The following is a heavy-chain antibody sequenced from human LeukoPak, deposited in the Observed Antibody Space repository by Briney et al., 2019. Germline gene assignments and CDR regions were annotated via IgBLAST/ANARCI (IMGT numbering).Heavy chain of an antibody. V-gene: IGHV3-30*03. J-gene: IGHJ4*02. CDR3: AIQTRGYGGNSVSFDY. D-gene: IGHD4-23*01. CDR2: ISYDGSNK. CDR1: GFTFSSYG. Sequence: TGGSLRLSCAASGFTFSSYGMHWVRQAPGKGLEWVAVISYDGSNKYYADSVKGRFTISRGNSKNTLYLQMNSLRAEDTAVYYCAIQTRGYGGNSVSFDYWGQGTLVTVSS.